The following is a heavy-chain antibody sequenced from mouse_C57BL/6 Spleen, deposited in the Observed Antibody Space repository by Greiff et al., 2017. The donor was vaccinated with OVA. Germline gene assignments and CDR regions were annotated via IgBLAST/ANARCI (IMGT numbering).Heavy chain of an antibody. CDR2: IDPETGGT. Sequence: QVQLQQSGAELVRPGASVTLSCKASGYTFTDYEMHWVKQTPVHGLEWIGAIDPETGGTAYNQKFKGKAILTADKSSSTAYMELRSLTSEDSAVYYCTRGYDYDETYWGQGTLVTVSA. CDR1: GYTFTDYE. J-gene: IGHJ3*01. V-gene: IGHV1-15*01. D-gene: IGHD2-4*01. CDR3: TRGYDYDETY.